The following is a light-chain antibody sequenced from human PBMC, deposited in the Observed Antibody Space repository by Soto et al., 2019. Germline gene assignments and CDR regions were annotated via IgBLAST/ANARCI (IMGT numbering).Light chain of an antibody. CDR3: QHYNRYSEA. Sequence: DIQMTQSPSTLSGSVGDRVTITCRASQTISSWLAWYQQKPGKAPKLLIYKASTLKSGVPSRFSGSGSGTEFPLTIRSLQPYDFATYYCQHYNRYSEAFGQGTKVELK. V-gene: IGKV1-5*03. CDR1: QTISSW. J-gene: IGKJ1*01. CDR2: KAS.